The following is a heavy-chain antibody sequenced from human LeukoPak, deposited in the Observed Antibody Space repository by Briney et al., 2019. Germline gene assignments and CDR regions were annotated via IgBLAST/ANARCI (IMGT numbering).Heavy chain of an antibody. D-gene: IGHD2-15*01. CDR1: GLTFSTRP. Sequence: RSGGSLRLSCEASGLTFSTRPMCWVRQAPGKGLEWVSGISSSGGTTYYAESVKGRFTISRDNSKNTLYLQMNSLRVEDTAVYYCAKNGGSQCYSHLDWWGQGTLVTVSS. CDR2: ISSSGGTT. CDR3: AKNGGSQCYSHLDW. J-gene: IGHJ4*02. V-gene: IGHV3-23*01.